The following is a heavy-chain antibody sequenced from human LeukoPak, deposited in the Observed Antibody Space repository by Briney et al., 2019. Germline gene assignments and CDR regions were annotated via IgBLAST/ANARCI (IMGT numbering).Heavy chain of an antibody. Sequence: KTSETLSLTCTVSGGSISGYYWTWIRQPPGKGLEWIGYIYYSGSTNYNPSLKSRVTISVDTSKNQFSLKLSSVTAADTAMYYCARGYSTIAYWGQGTLVTVSS. CDR3: ARGYSTIAY. CDR2: IYYSGST. D-gene: IGHD4-11*01. V-gene: IGHV4-59*01. J-gene: IGHJ4*02. CDR1: GGSISGYY.